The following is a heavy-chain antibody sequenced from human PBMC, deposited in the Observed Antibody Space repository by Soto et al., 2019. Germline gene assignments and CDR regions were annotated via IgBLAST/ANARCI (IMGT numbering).Heavy chain of an antibody. CDR1: CDSISSFY. D-gene: IGHD1-7*01. J-gene: IGHJ6*02. CDR2: ISYSGST. V-gene: IGHV4-59*01. Sequence: PSETLSLTCTVSCDSISSFYWSWIRQPPGKGLEWIGYISYSGSTNYNPSLKSRVTISVDTSKNQFSLKLSSVTAADTAVYYCAREGLITGTTYYYYGMDVWGQGTTVT. CDR3: AREGLITGTTYYYYGMDV.